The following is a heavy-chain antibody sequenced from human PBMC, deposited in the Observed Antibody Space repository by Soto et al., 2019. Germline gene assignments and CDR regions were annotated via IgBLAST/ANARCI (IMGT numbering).Heavy chain of an antibody. CDR1: GDSISGYY. CDR2: MYYSGST. J-gene: IGHJ5*02. Sequence: SETLSLTCTVSGDSISGYYWSWIRQPPGKGLEWIGFMYYSGSTEYNPSLKSRATISGDMSKNQFSLKLISVTAADTAVYYCARAGGWLDPWGQGIQVTAPQ. V-gene: IGHV4-59*01. CDR3: ARAGGWLDP.